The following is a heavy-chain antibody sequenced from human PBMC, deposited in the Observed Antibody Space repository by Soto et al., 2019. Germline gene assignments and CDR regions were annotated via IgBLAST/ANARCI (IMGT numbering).Heavy chain of an antibody. CDR3: ARSVARYYYGMDV. J-gene: IGHJ6*02. CDR1: GGSISSSNW. D-gene: IGHD2-15*01. Sequence: SETLSLTCAVSGGSISSSNWWSWVRQPPGKGLEWIGEIYHSGSTNYNPSLKSRVTISVDKSKNQFSLKLSSVTAADTAVYYCARSVARYYYGMDVWRQGTTVTVSS. V-gene: IGHV4-4*02. CDR2: IYHSGST.